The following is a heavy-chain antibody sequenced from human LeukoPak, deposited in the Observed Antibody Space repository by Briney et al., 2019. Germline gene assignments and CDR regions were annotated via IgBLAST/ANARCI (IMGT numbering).Heavy chain of an antibody. CDR1: GFTFSRYW. V-gene: IGHV3-23*01. Sequence: PGGSLRLSCAASGFTFSRYWMSWVRQAPGKGLEWVSAISGSGGSTYYADSVKGRFTISRDNSKNTLYLQMNSLRAEDTAVYYCAKDGDYYDSSGYHYWGQGTLVTVSS. J-gene: IGHJ4*02. CDR2: ISGSGGST. CDR3: AKDGDYYDSSGYHY. D-gene: IGHD3-22*01.